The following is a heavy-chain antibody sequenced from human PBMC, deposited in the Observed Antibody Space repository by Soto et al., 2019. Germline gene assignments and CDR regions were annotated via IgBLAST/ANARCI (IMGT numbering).Heavy chain of an antibody. V-gene: IGHV1-3*01. Sequence: QVQLVQSGAEVKKPWSSVTVSCKASGYTFTSYAMHWVRQAPGQRLEGMGWINAGNGNTKYSQKFQGRVTITRDTSASTAYMELSSLRSEDTAVYYCASEDCSGGSCPLYYGMDVWGQGTTVTFSS. CDR2: INAGNGNT. D-gene: IGHD2-15*01. CDR3: ASEDCSGGSCPLYYGMDV. J-gene: IGHJ6*02. CDR1: GYTFTSYA.